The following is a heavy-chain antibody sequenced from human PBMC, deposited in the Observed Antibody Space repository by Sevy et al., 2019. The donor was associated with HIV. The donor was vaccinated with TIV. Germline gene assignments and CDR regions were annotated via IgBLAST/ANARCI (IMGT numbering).Heavy chain of an antibody. CDR1: GFTLTNEF. D-gene: IGHD2-15*01. J-gene: IGHJ6*02. CDR2: VYSGGAT. Sequence: GSLRLSCVVSGFTLTNEFFSWVRQAPGKGLEWVAVVYSGGATYYADSVKGRFTISRDKSKNTLYLQMKSLRAGDTAVYYCARVGYCRGGTCFSGFYYAMDVWGQGTTVTVSS. CDR3: ARVGYCRGGTCFSGFYYAMDV. V-gene: IGHV3-53*01.